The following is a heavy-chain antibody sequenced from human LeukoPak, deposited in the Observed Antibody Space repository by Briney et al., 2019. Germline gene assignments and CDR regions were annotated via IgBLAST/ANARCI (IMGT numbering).Heavy chain of an antibody. V-gene: IGHV3-30*04. CDR1: GFTFSSYA. CDR3: AKDGNERGAETDYMDV. Sequence: GGSLRLSCAASGFTFSSYAMHWVRQAPGKGLEWVAVISYDGTNKYYADSVKGRFTISRDNFKYTLYLQMNSLRTEDTAVYYCAKDGNERGAETDYMDVWGKGTTVTVSS. J-gene: IGHJ6*03. CDR2: ISYDGTNK. D-gene: IGHD1-1*01.